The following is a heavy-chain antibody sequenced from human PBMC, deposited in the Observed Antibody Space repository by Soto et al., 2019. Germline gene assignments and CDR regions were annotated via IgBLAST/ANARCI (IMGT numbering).Heavy chain of an antibody. CDR1: GFTFDDYA. V-gene: IGHV3-9*01. CDR3: AKKGTMASASDSLYFDL. J-gene: IGHJ2*01. CDR2: ISWNSGSI. Sequence: EVQLVESGGGVVQPGRSLRLSCAASGFTFDDYAMHWVRQAPGKGLEWVSGISWNSGSIDYVDSVRGRFTISRDNAKNALYLQMNSLRVEDTALYYCAKKGTMASASDSLYFDLWGRGNLVTVSS. D-gene: IGHD1-7*01.